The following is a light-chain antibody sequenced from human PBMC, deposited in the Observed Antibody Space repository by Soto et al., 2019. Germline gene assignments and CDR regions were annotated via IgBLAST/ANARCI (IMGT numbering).Light chain of an antibody. J-gene: IGKJ2*01. CDR1: QSISSW. V-gene: IGKV1-5*01. CDR3: QQYNSYSPYT. CDR2: DAS. Sequence: GDRVTITCRASQSISSWLAWYQQKPWKAPKLLIYDASRFESGVPSRFSGSGSGTEFTLTISSLQPDDFATYYCQQYNSYSPYTFGQGTKLEIK.